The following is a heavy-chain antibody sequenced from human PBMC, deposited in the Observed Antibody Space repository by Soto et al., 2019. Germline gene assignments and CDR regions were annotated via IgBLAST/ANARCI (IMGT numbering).Heavy chain of an antibody. CDR1: GCTFSSYV. V-gene: IGHV3-30*18. J-gene: IGHJ3*02. D-gene: IGHD3-22*01. Sequence: GGSLRLSCAASGCTFSSYVMHWVRQAPGKGLEWVAVISYHGSNKYYADSVKGRFTISRDNSKNTLYLQMNSLRPEDTAVYYCAKDLYYYDSSGSYGGTFDIWGQGTMVTVSS. CDR2: ISYHGSNK. CDR3: AKDLYYYDSSGSYGGTFDI.